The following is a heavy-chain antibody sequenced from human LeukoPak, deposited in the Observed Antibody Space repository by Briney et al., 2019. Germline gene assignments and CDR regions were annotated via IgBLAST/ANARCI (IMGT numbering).Heavy chain of an antibody. CDR1: GFTFSSYA. D-gene: IGHD3-22*01. V-gene: IGHV3-23*01. CDR3: AKGPSHDSSGYYYPYYFDY. Sequence: GGSLRLSCAASGFTFSSYAMSWVRQAPGKGLEWVSAISGSGGSTYYADSVKGRFTISRGNSKNTLYLQMNSLRAEDTAVYYCAKGPSHDSSGYYYPYYFDYWGQGTLVTVSS. J-gene: IGHJ4*02. CDR2: ISGSGGST.